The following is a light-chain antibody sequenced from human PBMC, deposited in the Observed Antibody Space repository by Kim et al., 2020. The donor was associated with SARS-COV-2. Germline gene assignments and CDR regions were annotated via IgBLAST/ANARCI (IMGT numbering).Light chain of an antibody. CDR1: QSVSSN. J-gene: IGKJ1*01. Sequence: SPAERATRSCRASQSVSSNLACYQQKPGQAPRLLIYGASTRATGIPARFSGSGSGTEFTLTISSLQSEDFAVYYCQQYNNWPPWTFGQGTKVDIK. CDR2: GAS. V-gene: IGKV3-15*01. CDR3: QQYNNWPPWT.